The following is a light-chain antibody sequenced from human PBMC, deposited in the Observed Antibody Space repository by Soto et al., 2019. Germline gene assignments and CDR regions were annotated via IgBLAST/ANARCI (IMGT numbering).Light chain of an antibody. CDR3: QQYNSYSSA. CDR2: KAS. J-gene: IGKJ1*01. CDR1: QSISSW. V-gene: IGKV1-5*03. Sequence: DIQMTQSPSTLSASVGDRVTITCRASQSISSWLAWYQQTPGKAPKLLIYKASSLESGVPSRFSGSGSGTEFNLTISSLQPDDFATYYCQQYNSYSSAFGQGTKVEIK.